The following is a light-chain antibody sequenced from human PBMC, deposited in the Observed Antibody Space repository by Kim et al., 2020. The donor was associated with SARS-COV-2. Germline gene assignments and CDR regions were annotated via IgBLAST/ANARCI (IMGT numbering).Light chain of an antibody. J-gene: IGKJ2*01. Sequence: DIQMTQSPSSLSASLSDRVTITCRASQSIASHLNWYQHKPGKAPNLLIYGASSLQSGVPSRFSGSGSGTHFTLTISSLQPEDFATYSCQQSFSFPPTFGQGTKLEI. CDR1: QSIASH. CDR2: GAS. CDR3: QQSFSFPPT. V-gene: IGKV1-39*01.